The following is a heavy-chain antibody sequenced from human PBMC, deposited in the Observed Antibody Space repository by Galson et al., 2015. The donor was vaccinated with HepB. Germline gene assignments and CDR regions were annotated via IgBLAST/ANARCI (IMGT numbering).Heavy chain of an antibody. J-gene: IGHJ4*02. CDR3: ARGGGSYPPYFDY. CDR2: VSGSGGST. V-gene: IGHV3-23*01. CDR1: GFTFGVYA. Sequence: SLRLSCAASGFTFGVYAMAWVRQAPGKGLEWVSAVSGSGGSTYYADSVKGRFTISRDNSKNTLYLQMNSLRVEDTAIYYCARGGGSYPPYFDYWGQGTLVSVSS. D-gene: IGHD1-26*01.